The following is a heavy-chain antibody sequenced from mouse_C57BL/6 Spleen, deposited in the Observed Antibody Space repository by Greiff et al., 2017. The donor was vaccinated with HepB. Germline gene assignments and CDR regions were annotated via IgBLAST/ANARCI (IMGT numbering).Heavy chain of an antibody. CDR2: ISSGGDYI. D-gene: IGHD3-3*01. Sequence: EVKVVESGEGLVKPGGSLKLSCAASGFTFSSYAMSWVRQTPEKRLEWVAYISSGGDYIYYADTVKGRFTISRDNARNTLYLQMSSLKSEDTAMYYCTGEGWDVGAMDYWGQGTSVTVSS. CDR1: GFTFSSYA. V-gene: IGHV5-9-1*02. J-gene: IGHJ4*01. CDR3: TGEGWDVGAMDY.